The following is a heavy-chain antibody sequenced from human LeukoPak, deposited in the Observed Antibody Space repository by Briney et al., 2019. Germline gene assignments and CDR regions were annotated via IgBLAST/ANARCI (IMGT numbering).Heavy chain of an antibody. J-gene: IGHJ3*02. CDR2: IYPGDSDT. CDR3: ASRSSYYYDSSGPRGAFDI. CDR1: GYSFTSYW. Sequence: GESLKISCKGSGYSFTSYWIGWVRQMPGKGLEWMGIIYPGDSDTRYSPSFQGQVTISADKSISTAYLQWSSLKASDTAMYYCASRSSYYYDSSGPRGAFDIWGPGTMVTVSS. V-gene: IGHV5-51*01. D-gene: IGHD3-22*01.